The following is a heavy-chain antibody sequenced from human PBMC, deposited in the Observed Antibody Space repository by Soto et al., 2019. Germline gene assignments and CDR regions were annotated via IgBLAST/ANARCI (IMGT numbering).Heavy chain of an antibody. V-gene: IGHV3-7*05. CDR1: GFTLGTYW. CDR2: IKQDESKK. J-gene: IGHJ3*02. D-gene: IGHD3-10*01. CDR3: ARDVSPGSSSVYLDAFDI. Sequence: EVQLEESGGGLVQPGGSLRLSCAASGFTLGTYWMTWVRQAPGKGLEWVANIKQDESKKSYLDSVRGRFTISRDNARNSLKLKMNSLRVEDTGLYYCARDVSPGSSSVYLDAFDIWGQGTMVIVSS.